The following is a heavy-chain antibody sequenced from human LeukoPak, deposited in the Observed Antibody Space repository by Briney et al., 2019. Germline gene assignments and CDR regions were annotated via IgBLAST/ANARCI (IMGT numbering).Heavy chain of an antibody. CDR3: ASANYYDSSGYWAY. J-gene: IGHJ4*02. V-gene: IGHV1-18*01. CDR1: GYTFTSYG. CDR2: ISAYNGNT. Sequence: EASVKVSCKASGYTFTSYGITWVRQAPGQGLEWMGWISAYNGNTNYAQNLQGRVTMTTDTSTSTAYMELRSLRSDDTAVYYCASANYYDSSGYWAYWGQGTLVTVSS. D-gene: IGHD3-22*01.